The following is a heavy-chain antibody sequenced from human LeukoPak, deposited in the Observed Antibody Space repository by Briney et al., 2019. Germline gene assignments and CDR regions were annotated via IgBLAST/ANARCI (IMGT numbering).Heavy chain of an antibody. V-gene: IGHV4-39*01. Sequence: SETLSLTCSVSGDTISTSDHYWGWIRQPPGTGLEWIGSIYYTGNTYYNPSLKSRVTISVDTSKNQFSLKLSSVTAADTAVYYCVRHQEGMVRGVLYYMDVWGTGTTVTVSS. D-gene: IGHD3-10*01. CDR1: GDTISTSDHY. CDR2: IYYTGNT. J-gene: IGHJ6*03. CDR3: VRHQEGMVRGVLYYMDV.